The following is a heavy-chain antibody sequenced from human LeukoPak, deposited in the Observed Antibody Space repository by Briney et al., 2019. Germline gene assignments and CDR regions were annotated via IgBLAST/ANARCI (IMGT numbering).Heavy chain of an antibody. CDR1: GFTFNSYA. Sequence: GALRLSCAASGFTFNSYAMHWFRQAPGKGPEWVALIRYDGSKKYYADSVKGRFTISRDNSKNTLYLQMNSLRPEDTALYYCAKDSPYGGSYGPPDYWGQGTLVTVSS. CDR2: IRYDGSKK. V-gene: IGHV3-30*02. CDR3: AKDSPYGGSYGPPDY. D-gene: IGHD1-26*01. J-gene: IGHJ4*02.